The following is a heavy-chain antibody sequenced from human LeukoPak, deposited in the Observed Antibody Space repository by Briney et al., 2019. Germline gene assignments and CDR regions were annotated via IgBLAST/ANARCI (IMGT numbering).Heavy chain of an antibody. CDR3: ARESRWELPEY. CDR1: GGSISSYY. CDR2: IYYSGST. J-gene: IGHJ4*02. Sequence: SETLSLTCTVSGGSISSYYWSWIRQPPGKGLEWIGYIYYSGSTNYNPSLKSRVTISVDTSKNQFSLKLSSVTAADTAVYYCARESRWELPEYWGQGTLVTVSS. D-gene: IGHD1-26*01. V-gene: IGHV4-59*01.